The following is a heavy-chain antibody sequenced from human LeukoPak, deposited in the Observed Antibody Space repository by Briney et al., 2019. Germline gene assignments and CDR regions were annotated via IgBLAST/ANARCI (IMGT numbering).Heavy chain of an antibody. D-gene: IGHD3-3*01. J-gene: IGHJ4*02. Sequence: ASVKVSCKASGYTFTSYGISWVRQAPGQGLEWMGWISAYNGNTNYAQKLQGRVTMTTDTSTSTAYMELRSLRSDDTAVYYCARYVRFTIFGVVTLDYWGQGTLVTVSS. CDR2: ISAYNGNT. CDR1: GYTFTSYG. V-gene: IGHV1-18*01. CDR3: ARYVRFTIFGVVTLDY.